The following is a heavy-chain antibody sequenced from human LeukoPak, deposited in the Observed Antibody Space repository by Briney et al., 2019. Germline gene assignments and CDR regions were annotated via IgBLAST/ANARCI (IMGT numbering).Heavy chain of an antibody. CDR2: IYYSGTT. D-gene: IGHD2-8*01. J-gene: IGHJ4*02. Sequence: SETLSLTCTVSGGSISSSSYWGWIRQPPGKGLEWIGSIYYSGTTYYNPSLNSRLSISVDTSKNQFSLRLNSVTAADTALYFCAKWGQRYYFDYWGQGTLVTVSS. V-gene: IGHV4-39*01. CDR1: GGSISSSSY. CDR3: AKWGQRYYFDY.